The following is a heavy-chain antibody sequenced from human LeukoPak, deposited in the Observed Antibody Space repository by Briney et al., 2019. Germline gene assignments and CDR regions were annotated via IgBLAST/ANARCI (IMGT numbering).Heavy chain of an antibody. Sequence: GGSLRLXCAASGFTFSSYSMNWVRLAPGKGLESVSSISSSSSYIYYADSVKGRFTISRGNAKNSLYLQMNSLRAEDTAVYYCARDSTYYYDSSGYPPDYWGQGTLVTVSS. CDR1: GFTFSSYS. J-gene: IGHJ4*02. CDR3: ARDSTYYYDSSGYPPDY. CDR2: ISSSSSYI. V-gene: IGHV3-21*01. D-gene: IGHD3-22*01.